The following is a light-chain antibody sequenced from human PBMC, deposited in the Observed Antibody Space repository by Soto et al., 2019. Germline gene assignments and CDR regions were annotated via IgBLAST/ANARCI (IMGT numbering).Light chain of an antibody. CDR1: SSDVGGYDY. V-gene: IGLV2-14*03. CDR3: TSYTARRLYV. Sequence: QSALTQPASVSGSPGQSITISCTGTSSDVGGYDYVSWYQQHPGKAPKLLIYDVSNRPSGVSTRFSGSKSGNTASLTISGLQAEDEGDYYCTSYTARRLYVFGSGTKVTLL. CDR2: DVS. J-gene: IGLJ1*01.